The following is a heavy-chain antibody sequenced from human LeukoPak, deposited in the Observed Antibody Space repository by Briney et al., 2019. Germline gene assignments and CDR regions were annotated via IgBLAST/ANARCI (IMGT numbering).Heavy chain of an antibody. CDR3: ARAPQLRLAHYFDY. CDR2: IYYSGST. CDR1: GGSISSGDYY. V-gene: IGHV4-30-4*01. J-gene: IGHJ4*02. D-gene: IGHD3-9*01. Sequence: PSETLSLTCTVSGGSISSGDYYWSWIRQPPGKGLEWIGYIYYSGSTYYNPSLKSRVTISVDTSKNQFSLKLSSVTAADTAVYYCARAPQLRLAHYFDYWGQGTLVTVSS.